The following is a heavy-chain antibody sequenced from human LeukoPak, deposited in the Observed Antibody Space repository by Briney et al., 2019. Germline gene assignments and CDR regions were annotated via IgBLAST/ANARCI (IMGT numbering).Heavy chain of an antibody. Sequence: GSLRLSCEASGFTFSSYAMNWVRQPPGKGLEWIGEINHSGSTNYNPSLKSRVTISVDTSKNRFSLKLSSVTAADTAVYYCARVKKVRGVIHYYYYMDVWGKGTTVTISS. CDR1: GFTFSSYA. CDR3: ARVKKVRGVIHYYYYMDV. V-gene: IGHV4-34*01. D-gene: IGHD3-10*01. CDR2: INHSGST. J-gene: IGHJ6*03.